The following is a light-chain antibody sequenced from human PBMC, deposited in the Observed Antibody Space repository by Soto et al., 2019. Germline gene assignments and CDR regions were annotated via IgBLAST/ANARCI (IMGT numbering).Light chain of an antibody. CDR1: STDVRIYDL. CDR3: SLYAGDVTWV. J-gene: IGLJ3*02. Sequence: QSALTQPASVSGSPGQSITISCTGTSTDVRIYDLVCWYQHHPGKAPKLMIYEGTKRPSGVSNRFSGSRFGNTASLTISGLQAEDEADYFCSLYAGDVTWVFGGGTKVTVL. CDR2: EGT. V-gene: IGLV2-23*01.